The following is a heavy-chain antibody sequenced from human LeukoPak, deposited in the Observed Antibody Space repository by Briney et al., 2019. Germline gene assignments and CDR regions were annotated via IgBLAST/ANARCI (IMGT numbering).Heavy chain of an antibody. CDR3: ARRMVRGDSHYYYYYMDV. CDR2: MNPNSGNT. D-gene: IGHD3-10*01. V-gene: IGHV1-8*03. Sequence: ASVKVSCKASGHTSSNYDINWVRQATGQGLEGMGWMNPNSGNTGYAQKFQGRVTLTRNTSISTAYMELSSLISEDTAVYYCARRMVRGDSHYYYYYMDVWGRGTTVTVSS. CDR1: GHTSSNYD. J-gene: IGHJ6*03.